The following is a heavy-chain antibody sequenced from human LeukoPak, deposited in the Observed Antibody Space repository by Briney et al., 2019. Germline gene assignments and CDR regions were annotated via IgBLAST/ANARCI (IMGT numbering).Heavy chain of an antibody. V-gene: IGHV1-24*01. Sequence: VASVKVSCKVSGYTLTELSMHWVRQAPGKGLEWMGGFDPEDGETIYAQKFQGRVTMTEDTSTDTAYMELSSLRSEDTAVYYCATIRYSSGWYGGIFDYWGQGTLVTVSS. D-gene: IGHD6-19*01. J-gene: IGHJ4*02. CDR3: ATIRYSSGWYGGIFDY. CDR1: GYTLTELS. CDR2: FDPEDGET.